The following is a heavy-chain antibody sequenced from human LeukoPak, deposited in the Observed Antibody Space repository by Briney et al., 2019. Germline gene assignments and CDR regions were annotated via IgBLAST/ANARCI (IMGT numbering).Heavy chain of an antibody. Sequence: SVNVSCKASGGTFSSYAISWLRQAPGLGLEWMGGIIPIFGTANYAQKFQGRVTITADESTSTAYMELSSLRSEDTAVYYCAQAADIVVVPAAYAGDYYYGMDVWGQGTTVTVSS. D-gene: IGHD2-2*01. CDR1: GGTFSSYA. CDR3: AQAADIVVVPAAYAGDYYYGMDV. J-gene: IGHJ6*02. CDR2: IIPIFGTA. V-gene: IGHV1-69*13.